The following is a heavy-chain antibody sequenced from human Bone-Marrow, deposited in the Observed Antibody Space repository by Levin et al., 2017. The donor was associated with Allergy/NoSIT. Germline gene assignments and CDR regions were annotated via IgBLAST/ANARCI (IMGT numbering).Heavy chain of an antibody. V-gene: IGHV3-53*01. J-gene: IGHJ6*03. CDR3: ARAQKETVVVPAAITPRTHYDYMDG. CDR1: GFTVSSNY. D-gene: IGHD2-2*01. Sequence: GGSLRLSCAASGFTVSSNYMSWVRQAPGKGLEWVSVIYSGGSTYYADSVKGRFTISRDNSKNTLYLQMNSLRAEDTAVYYCARAQKETVVVPAAITPRTHYDYMDGWGKGTTVTVSS. CDR2: IYSGGST.